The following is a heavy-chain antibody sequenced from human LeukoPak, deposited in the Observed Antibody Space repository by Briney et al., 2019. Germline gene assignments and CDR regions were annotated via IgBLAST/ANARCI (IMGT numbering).Heavy chain of an antibody. Sequence: AGGSLRLSCAASGFTFRNAWMSWVRQAPGKGLEWVGRSKSKSDGGTTDYAAPVKGRFTISRDDSKNTLYLQMNSLKTEDTAVYYCTTDLYYYDSSGYSNWFDPWGQGTLVTVSS. CDR2: SKSKSDGGTT. V-gene: IGHV3-15*01. J-gene: IGHJ5*02. D-gene: IGHD3-22*01. CDR3: TTDLYYYDSSGYSNWFDP. CDR1: GFTFRNAW.